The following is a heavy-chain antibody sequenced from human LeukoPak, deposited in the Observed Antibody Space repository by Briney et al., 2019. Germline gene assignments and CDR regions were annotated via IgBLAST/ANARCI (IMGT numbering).Heavy chain of an antibody. CDR3: ARGVVVAATRHAFDI. CDR1: GGSISSSSYY. Sequence: PSETLSLTCTVSGGSISSSSYYWGWIRQPPGKGLEWIGSIYYSGSTYYNPSLKSRVTISVDTSKNQFSLKLSSVTAADTAVYYCARGVVVAATRHAFDIWGQGTMVTVSS. D-gene: IGHD2-15*01. CDR2: IYYSGST. V-gene: IGHV4-39*07. J-gene: IGHJ3*02.